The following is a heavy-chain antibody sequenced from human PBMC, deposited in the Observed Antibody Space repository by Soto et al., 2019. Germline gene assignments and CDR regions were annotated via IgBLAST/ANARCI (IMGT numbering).Heavy chain of an antibody. CDR2: IIPGFASP. V-gene: IGHV1-69*12. D-gene: IGHD2-21*01. CDR1: GGTFNSFA. J-gene: IGHJ6*02. Sequence: QVLLVQSGAEVKKPGSSMKVSCKTSGGTFNSFAISWVRLVPGQGLEWMGVIIPGFASPTYAQTLQGRVSITADESTTTAYMELSSLRSEDTAVYYCARARVMRGNSYYYGMDVWGHGTTVTVSS. CDR3: ARARVMRGNSYYYGMDV.